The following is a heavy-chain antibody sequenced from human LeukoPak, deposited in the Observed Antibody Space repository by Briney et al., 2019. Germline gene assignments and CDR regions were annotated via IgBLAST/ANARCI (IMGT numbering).Heavy chain of an antibody. Sequence: PGGSLRLSCTASGFTFSTLAMSWVRQAPGKGLEWVSSISSRGDDTSYADSVKGRFTISRDNSKNTLYLQMNSLRAEDTAVYYCARALGGSGGYFDYWGQGTLVTVSS. J-gene: IGHJ4*02. CDR2: ISSRGDDT. V-gene: IGHV3-23*01. CDR1: GFTFSTLA. D-gene: IGHD3-10*01. CDR3: ARALGGSGGYFDY.